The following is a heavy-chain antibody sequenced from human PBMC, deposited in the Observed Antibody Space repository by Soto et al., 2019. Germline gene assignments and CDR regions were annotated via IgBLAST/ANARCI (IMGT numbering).Heavy chain of an antibody. Sequence: QVQLQQSGPGLVKPSQTLSLTCTISGDSVSISSGAWNWIRQSPSRGLEWLGRTYYRSKWYNDYEVSVKSRKKTTPDPSKNHFSLQLNSVTPEDTAVSYCAQDPGYSLDYWGQGTLVTVSS. D-gene: IGHD5-18*01. CDR1: GDSVSISSGA. V-gene: IGHV6-1*01. J-gene: IGHJ4*02. CDR2: TYYRSKWYN. CDR3: AQDPGYSLDY.